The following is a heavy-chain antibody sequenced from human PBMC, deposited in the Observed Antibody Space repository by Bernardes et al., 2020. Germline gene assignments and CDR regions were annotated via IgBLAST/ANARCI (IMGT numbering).Heavy chain of an antibody. J-gene: IGHJ4*02. V-gene: IGHV3-23*01. Sequence: GSLRLSCAASGFTFTTYGMSWVRQAPGKGLEWVSGIVGGGGGTHYADSVRGRFTISGDNSKSTLYLQMNSLRDEDTAIYYCAKEGGGSYGVFFDTWGQGGLVTVSS. D-gene: IGHD4-17*01. CDR1: GFTFTTYG. CDR3: AKEGGGSYGVFFDT. CDR2: IVGGGGGT.